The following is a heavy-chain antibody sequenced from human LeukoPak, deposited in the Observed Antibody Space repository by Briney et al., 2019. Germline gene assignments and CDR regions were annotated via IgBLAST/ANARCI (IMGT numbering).Heavy chain of an antibody. Sequence: GGSLRLSCAASGFTFCSYEMHWVREARGKGLEWVSYITSSGNTIYYADSVEGRFTISRDNAKNSLYLQMNSLRAEDTAVYYCARDSVAGSQDAFDIWGQGTMVTVSS. CDR3: ARDSVAGSQDAFDI. D-gene: IGHD6-19*01. CDR1: GFTFCSYE. J-gene: IGHJ3*02. CDR2: ITSSGNTI. V-gene: IGHV3-48*03.